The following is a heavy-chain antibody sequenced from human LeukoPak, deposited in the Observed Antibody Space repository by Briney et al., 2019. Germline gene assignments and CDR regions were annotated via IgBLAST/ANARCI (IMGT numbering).Heavy chain of an antibody. J-gene: IGHJ1*01. CDR3: ARDRGFYGAASYKEYFQH. V-gene: IGHV3-23*01. D-gene: IGHD3-10*01. Sequence: GGSLRLSCGASGFTFSSYAMAWVRQAPGKGLEWVSTSGGSGENTYFADSVKGRFITSRDNSKNTLYLEMNSLRVADTAVYYCARDRGFYGAASYKEYFQHWGQGTLVSVSS. CDR2: SGGSGENT. CDR1: GFTFSSYA.